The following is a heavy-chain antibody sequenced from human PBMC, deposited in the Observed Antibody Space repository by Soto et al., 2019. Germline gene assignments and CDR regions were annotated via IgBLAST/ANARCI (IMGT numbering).Heavy chain of an antibody. Sequence: GESLKISCKGSGYSFTSYWIGWVRQMPGKGLEWMGIIYPGDSDTRYSPSFQGQVTISADKSISTAYLQWSSLKASDTATYYCARPSSSSSLGYGMDVWGQGTTVTVSS. CDR1: GYSFTSYW. CDR2: IYPGDSDT. V-gene: IGHV5-51*01. CDR3: ARPSSSSSLGYGMDV. D-gene: IGHD6-6*01. J-gene: IGHJ6*02.